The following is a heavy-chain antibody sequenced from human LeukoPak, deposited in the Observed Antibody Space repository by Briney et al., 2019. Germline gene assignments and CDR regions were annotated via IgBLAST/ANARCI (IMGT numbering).Heavy chain of an antibody. V-gene: IGHV1-2*02. CDR1: GYTFPADY. J-gene: IGHJ4*02. CDR3: ARVQVSDDNWGFFDY. D-gene: IGHD1-1*01. CDR2: INPNSGGS. Sequence: ASVKVSCKASGYTFPADYMHWVRQAPGQGLEWMGWINPNSGGSNCAQKFQGRVTMTRETSISTAYMELSRLSSDDTAVYYCARVQVSDDNWGFFDYWGQGTLVTVSS.